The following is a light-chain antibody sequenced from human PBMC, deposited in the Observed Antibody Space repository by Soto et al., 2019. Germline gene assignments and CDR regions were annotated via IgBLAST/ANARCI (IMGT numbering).Light chain of an antibody. CDR1: QSVSGY. V-gene: IGKV3-11*01. CDR3: LQRSEWPWT. Sequence: EIVLTQSPGTLSLSPGERVTLSCRASQSVSGYLAWYQQKPGQAPRLLIYDTSNRATGIPARFSGSGSGTDYTLTISSLDPEDFAVYYCLQRSEWPWTFGQGTKVEI. J-gene: IGKJ1*01. CDR2: DTS.